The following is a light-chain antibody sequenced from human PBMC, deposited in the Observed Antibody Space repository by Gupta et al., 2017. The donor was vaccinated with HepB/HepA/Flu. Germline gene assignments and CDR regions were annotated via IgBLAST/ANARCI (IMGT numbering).Light chain of an antibody. CDR2: QDS. J-gene: IGLJ2*01. Sequence: SYELTQPPSVSVSPGQTASIPCSGDKLGDKYACWYQQKPGQSPVLVTYQDSKRPSGIPERFSGSNSGNTATLTISGTQAMDEADYYCQAWDSSTYVVFGGGTKLTVL. CDR1: KLGDKY. CDR3: QAWDSSTYVV. V-gene: IGLV3-1*01.